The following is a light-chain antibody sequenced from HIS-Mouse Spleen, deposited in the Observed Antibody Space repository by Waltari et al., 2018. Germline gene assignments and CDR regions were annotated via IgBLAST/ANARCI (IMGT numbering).Light chain of an antibody. CDR3: NSRDSSGNHVV. CDR2: GKN. CDR1: SLRSYY. J-gene: IGLJ2*01. V-gene: IGLV3-19*01. Sequence: SSQLTQDPAVSVALGQTVRITCQGDSLRSYYASWYQQKPGQAPVLVIYGKNNRPSGIPDRFSCSSSGNTASLPITGAQAEDEADYYCNSRDSSGNHVVFGGGTKLTVL.